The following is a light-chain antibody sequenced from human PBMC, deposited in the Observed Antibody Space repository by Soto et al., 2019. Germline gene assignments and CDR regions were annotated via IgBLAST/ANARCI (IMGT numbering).Light chain of an antibody. CDR2: DVS. J-gene: IGLJ1*01. CDR3: CSHAGSSVV. CDR1: SSDVGAYNH. V-gene: IGLV2-11*01. Sequence: QSALTQPRSVSGSPGQSVTISCTGTSSDVGAYNHVSWYQQHPGKAPKLMIYDVSKRPSGVPDRSSGSKSGNTASLTISGLQAEDEADYYCCSHAGSSVVFGTGTKLTVL.